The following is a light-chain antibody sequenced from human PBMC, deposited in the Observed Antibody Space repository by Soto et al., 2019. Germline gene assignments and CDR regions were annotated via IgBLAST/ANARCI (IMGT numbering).Light chain of an antibody. Sequence: QSVLTQPPSASGTPGQRVTISCSGSSSNIGGNTVNWYQQVPGAAPKLIIFNNSQRPSGVPDRFSGSKSGTSASLAIGGLQSEDEADYYCSTWDDSLNGPLFGGWTKVTGL. J-gene: IGLJ2*01. V-gene: IGLV1-44*01. CDR1: SSNIGGNT. CDR2: NNS. CDR3: STWDDSLNGPL.